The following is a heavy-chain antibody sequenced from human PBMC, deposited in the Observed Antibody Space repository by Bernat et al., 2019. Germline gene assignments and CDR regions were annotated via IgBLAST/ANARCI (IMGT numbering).Heavy chain of an antibody. V-gene: IGHV3-49*03. CDR3: TRKWEPPFYGMDV. CDR1: GFTFGDYA. J-gene: IGHJ6*02. CDR2: IRSKAYGGTT. D-gene: IGHD1-26*01. Sequence: EVQLLGSGGGLVQPGRSLRLSCTASGFTFGDYAMSWFRQAPGKGLEWVGFIRSKAYGGTTEYAASVKGRFTISRDDSKSIAYLQMNSLKTEDTAVYYCTRKWEPPFYGMDVWGQGTTVTVSS.